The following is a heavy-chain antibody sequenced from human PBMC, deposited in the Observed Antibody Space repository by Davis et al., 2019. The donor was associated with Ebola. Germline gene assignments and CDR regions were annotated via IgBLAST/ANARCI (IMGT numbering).Heavy chain of an antibody. CDR2: ISGNALRT. D-gene: IGHD2-15*01. J-gene: IGHJ4*02. CDR1: GFSFSDFA. V-gene: IGHV3-43*02. CDR3: AKGGKYCSGGGCYSDY. Sequence: PGGSLRLSCVTSGFSFSDFAMHWVRHVPGKGLEWVALISGNALRTYYADSMKGRFIISRDNNRNALYLQMNNLGTEDTAFYYCAKGGKYCSGGGCYSDYWGQGTLVTVSS.